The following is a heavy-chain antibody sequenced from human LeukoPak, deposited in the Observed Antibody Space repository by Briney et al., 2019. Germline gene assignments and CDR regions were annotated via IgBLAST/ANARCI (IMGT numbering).Heavy chain of an antibody. CDR1: GGTFSSYA. CDR2: IIPILGIA. CDR3: ARDYDDVTTGGAFAFDI. D-gene: IGHD4-17*01. Sequence: ASVKVSCKASGGTFSSYAISWVRQAPGQGLEWMGRIIPILGIANYAQKFQGRVTITADKSTSTAYKELSSLRSEDTAVYYCARDYDDVTTGGAFAFDIWGQGTMVTVSS. V-gene: IGHV1-69*04. J-gene: IGHJ3*02.